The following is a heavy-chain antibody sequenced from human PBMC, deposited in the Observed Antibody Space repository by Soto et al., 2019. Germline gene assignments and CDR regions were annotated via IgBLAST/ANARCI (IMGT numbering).Heavy chain of an antibody. Sequence: KLSRKVSGHTFPRYYIHWVRQPPLPRLETHPIPHLSAGSTTCAQKFQGRVTITADESTSTAYMELSSLRSEDTAVYYCARDSVEMATIVAFDIWG. CDR1: GHTFPRYY. CDR2: PHLSAGST. V-gene: IGHV1-46*01. J-gene: IGHJ3*02. D-gene: IGHD5-12*01. CDR3: ARDSVEMATIVAFDI.